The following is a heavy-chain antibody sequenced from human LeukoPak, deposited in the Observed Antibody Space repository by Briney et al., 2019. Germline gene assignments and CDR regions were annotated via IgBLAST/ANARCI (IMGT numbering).Heavy chain of an antibody. CDR3: ARGGGLQQWLVHNNWFDP. CDR1: GGSISSYY. D-gene: IGHD6-19*01. V-gene: IGHV4-59*01. Sequence: PSETLSLTCTVSGGSISSYYWSWIRQPPGKGLERIGYIYYRGSTNYNPSLKSRVTISVDTSKNQFSLKLSSVTAADTAVYYCARGGGLQQWLVHNNWFDPWGQGTLVTVSS. CDR2: IYYRGST. J-gene: IGHJ5*02.